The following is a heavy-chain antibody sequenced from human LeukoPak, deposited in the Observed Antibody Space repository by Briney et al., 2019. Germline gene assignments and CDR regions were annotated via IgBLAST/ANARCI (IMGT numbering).Heavy chain of an antibody. CDR3: ARDLTPLHNYYGMDV. V-gene: IGHV3-48*02. J-gene: IGHJ6*02. CDR1: GFTFSSYS. CDR2: ISSSSSTI. Sequence: GGSLRLSCAASGFTFSSYSMNWVRQAPGKGLEWVSYISSSSSTIYCADSVKGRFTISRDNAKNSLYLQMNSLRDEDTAVYYCARDLTPLHNYYGMDVWGQGTTVTVSS.